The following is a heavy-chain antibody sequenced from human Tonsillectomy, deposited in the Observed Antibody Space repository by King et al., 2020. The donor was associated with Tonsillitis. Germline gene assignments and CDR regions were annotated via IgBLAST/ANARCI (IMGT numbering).Heavy chain of an antibody. J-gene: IGHJ4*02. D-gene: IGHD3-16*02. CDR3: AREGELSYYFDY. V-gene: IGHV3-30-3*01. Sequence: VQLVESGGGVVQPGGSLRLSCAVSGFTFSSYTMHWVRQAPGKGLEWVAVISHDGINKHYVDSVKGRFTVSSDNSKNTLYLQMSSLRAEDTAVYYCAREGELSYYFDYWGQGTLVTVSS. CDR1: GFTFSSYT. CDR2: ISHDGINK.